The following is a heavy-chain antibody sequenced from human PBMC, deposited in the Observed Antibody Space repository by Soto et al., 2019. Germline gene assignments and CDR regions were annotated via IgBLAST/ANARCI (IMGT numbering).Heavy chain of an antibody. CDR1: GFTFSNYN. V-gene: IGHV3-7*05. CDR3: AHVREGYSSGWPYY. Sequence: GGSVRLSCVGSGFTFSNYNMNWARQAPGRGLEWVANIEQDESVKFYVDSVRGRFTISRDNAKNSLYLQMNSLRVDDTGTYYCAHVREGYSSGWPYYWGQGTLVTVSS. CDR2: IEQDESVK. D-gene: IGHD6-19*01. J-gene: IGHJ4*02.